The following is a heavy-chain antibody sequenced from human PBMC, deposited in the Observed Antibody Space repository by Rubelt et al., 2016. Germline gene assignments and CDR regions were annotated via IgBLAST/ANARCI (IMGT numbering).Heavy chain of an antibody. CDR3: ARVVGSYYAVLFDY. Sequence: EVQLLESGGGLVQPGGSLRLSCAASGFTFSSYAMSWVRQAPGKGLEWVSAISGSGGSTYCADSVKGRCTCSGDNSKNTLDLEMNSLRAEDTAVYYCARVVGSYYAVLFDYWGQGTLVTVSS. V-gene: IGHV3-23*01. CDR2: ISGSGGST. J-gene: IGHJ4*02. CDR1: GFTFSSYA. D-gene: IGHD1-26*01.